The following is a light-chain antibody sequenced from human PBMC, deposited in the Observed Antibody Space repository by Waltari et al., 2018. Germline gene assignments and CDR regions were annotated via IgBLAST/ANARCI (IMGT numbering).Light chain of an antibody. V-gene: IGKV3-11*01. CDR3: QQRTDLLYT. J-gene: IGKJ2*01. CDR2: DAS. CDR1: QTVGTY. Sequence: YPGERATLSCWARQTVGTYLHWFQQKPGQAPRLLIYDASYRAPGVPARFSGRGFGTDFTLTIDSVEPEDLAVYYCQQRTDLLYTFGQGTRLETK.